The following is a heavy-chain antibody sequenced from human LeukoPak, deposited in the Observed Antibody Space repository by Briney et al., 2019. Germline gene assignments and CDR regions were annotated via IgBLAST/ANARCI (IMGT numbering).Heavy chain of an antibody. CDR3: FYGGNSGDWLY. CDR1: GGSISSGNW. Sequence: PSETLSLTCAVSGGSISSGNWWSWVRQPPGKGLEWIGEILHSGSTNYNPSLKSRVTMSVDKSKNHFSLKLSSVTAADMAVYYCFYGGNSGDWLYWGQGTLVTVSS. CDR2: ILHSGST. D-gene: IGHD4-23*01. V-gene: IGHV4-4*02. J-gene: IGHJ4*02.